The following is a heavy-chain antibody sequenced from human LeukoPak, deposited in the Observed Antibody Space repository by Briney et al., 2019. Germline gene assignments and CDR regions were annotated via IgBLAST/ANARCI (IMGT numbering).Heavy chain of an antibody. J-gene: IGHJ3*02. Sequence: ASVKVSCKASGYTFTGYYIHWVRQAPGQGLEWMGRINPNSDGTNYAQKFQGRVTMTRDTSISTAYMELSRLRSDDTAIDYCARGGVVVTTDTYDIWGQGTMVTVSS. CDR1: GYTFTGYY. D-gene: IGHD3-22*01. CDR3: ARGGVVVTTDTYDI. V-gene: IGHV1-2*06. CDR2: INPNSDGT.